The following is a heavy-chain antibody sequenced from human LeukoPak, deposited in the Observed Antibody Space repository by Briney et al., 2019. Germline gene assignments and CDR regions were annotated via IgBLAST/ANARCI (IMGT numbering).Heavy chain of an antibody. J-gene: IGHJ4*02. Sequence: GASVTVSCKPSVYTFTANFMHWVRQAPGQGLEWMGWNNPNSGGTNYAQNFQGRVTMTRDTSINTVYMELSRLRFDDTAVYYCARDLNGVIDYWGQGTLVTVSS. D-gene: IGHD2-8*01. V-gene: IGHV1-2*02. CDR3: ARDLNGVIDY. CDR2: NNPNSGGT. CDR1: VYTFTANF.